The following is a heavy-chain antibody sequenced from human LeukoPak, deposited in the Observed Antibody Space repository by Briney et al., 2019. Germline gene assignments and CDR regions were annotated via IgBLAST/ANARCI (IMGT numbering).Heavy chain of an antibody. CDR3: ARDSPMVVPFDY. CDR2: VFYTGST. CDR1: GASINDNNYY. D-gene: IGHD3-10*01. J-gene: IGHJ4*02. Sequence: SETLSLTCTVSGASINDNNYYWGWIRQPPGKGLEWIGSVFYTGSTYYNPSLKSRVTISIDTSKNQFSLNLTFATAADTAVYYCARDSPMVVPFDYWGQGTLVTVSS. V-gene: IGHV4-39*07.